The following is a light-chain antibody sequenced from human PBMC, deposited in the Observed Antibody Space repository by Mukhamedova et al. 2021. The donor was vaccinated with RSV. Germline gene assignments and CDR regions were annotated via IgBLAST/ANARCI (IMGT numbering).Light chain of an antibody. J-gene: IGKJ3*01. V-gene: IGKV1-39*01. CDR3: QQTYRAFT. Sequence: WYQRRVHGKAPNLLIFATSSLQSGVSSRFSGSGSETDVTLTISSLEPEDFATYYCQQTYRAFTFGPGTRVDIK. CDR2: ATS.